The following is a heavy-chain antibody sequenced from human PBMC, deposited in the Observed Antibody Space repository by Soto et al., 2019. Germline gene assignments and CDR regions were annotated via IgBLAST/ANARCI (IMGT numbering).Heavy chain of an antibody. Sequence: QLQLQESGPGLVKPSETLSLTCTVSGGSISSGTYYWGWIRQPPGKGLEWIGSIYYSGSTYYNPSLKGRVTIPVDTSKNPFSLRLSSVTATDTAVYFCARHVKGYCSSTSCHTDYWGQGTLVTVSS. CDR3: ARHVKGYCSSTSCHTDY. V-gene: IGHV4-39*01. CDR1: GGSISSGTYY. CDR2: IYYSGST. D-gene: IGHD2-2*01. J-gene: IGHJ4*02.